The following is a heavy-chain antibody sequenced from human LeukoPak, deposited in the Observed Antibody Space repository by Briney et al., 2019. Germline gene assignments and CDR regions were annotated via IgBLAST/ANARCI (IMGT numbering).Heavy chain of an antibody. V-gene: IGHV3-33*06. J-gene: IGHJ6*02. CDR3: AKRYCTSSSCPRTNHNYNGLDV. CDR1: GFTFNSYG. Sequence: GGSLRLSCAASGFTFNSYGMHWVRQAPGKGLEWVAAIWYDGSNTYYADSVKGRFTISRDNSRNTLYLQMNGLRAEDTAVYYCAKRYCTSSSCPRTNHNYNGLDVWGQGTTVTVSS. D-gene: IGHD2-15*01. CDR2: IWYDGSNT.